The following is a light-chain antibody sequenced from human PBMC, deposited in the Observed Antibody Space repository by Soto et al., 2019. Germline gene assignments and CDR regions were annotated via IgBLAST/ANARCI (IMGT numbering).Light chain of an antibody. J-gene: IGLJ1*01. CDR3: SSYTTSSTLDV. Sequence: QSALTQPASVSGSPGQSITISCTGTSSDVGGYNYVSWYQQHPGIAPKLMIYEVSNRPSGVSNRFSGSKSGNTASLTISGLQAEDEADYHCSSYTTSSTLDVFGTGTKVTVL. CDR2: EVS. V-gene: IGLV2-14*01. CDR1: SSDVGGYNY.